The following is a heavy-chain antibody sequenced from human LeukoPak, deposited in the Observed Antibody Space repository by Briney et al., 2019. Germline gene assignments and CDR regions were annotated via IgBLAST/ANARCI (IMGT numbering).Heavy chain of an antibody. V-gene: IGHV3-11*01. D-gene: IGHD6-13*01. Sequence: GGSLRLSCAASGFTVSSNYMSWVRQAPGKGLEWVSYITSGGTIYYADSVKGRFTISRDNAKNSLYLQMNSLRAEDTAVYYCATDAYSGPGYWGQGTLVTVSS. J-gene: IGHJ4*02. CDR2: ITSGGTI. CDR3: ATDAYSGPGY. CDR1: GFTVSSNY.